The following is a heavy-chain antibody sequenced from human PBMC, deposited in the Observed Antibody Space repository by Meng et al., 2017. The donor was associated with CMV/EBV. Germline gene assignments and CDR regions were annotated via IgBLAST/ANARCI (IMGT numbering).Heavy chain of an antibody. Sequence: VERVQPGAGAKKPGASVKVSCKATGYTFTSYCISWVRQAPGRGLEWMGWISAYNGNTNYAQKLQGRVTMTTDTSTSTAYMELRSLRSDDTAVYYCARGVGAELDAEYFQHWGQGTLVTVSS. V-gene: IGHV1-18*01. J-gene: IGHJ1*01. D-gene: IGHD1-26*01. CDR2: ISAYNGNT. CDR3: ARGVGAELDAEYFQH. CDR1: GYTFTSYC.